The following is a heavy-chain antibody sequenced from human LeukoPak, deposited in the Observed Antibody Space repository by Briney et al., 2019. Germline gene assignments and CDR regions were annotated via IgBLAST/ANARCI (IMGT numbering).Heavy chain of an antibody. CDR2: ISGYNGNT. CDR1: GYTFTSYA. V-gene: IGHV1-18*01. J-gene: IGHJ4*02. Sequence: ASVKVSCKASGYTFTSYAISWVRQAPGQAPEWMGWISGYNGNTKYSQKFQGRVTMTTDTSSSTAYMELRSLRSDDTAVYYCARDPEIFGDILTGYWFDYWGQGTLVTVSS. D-gene: IGHD3-9*01. CDR3: ARDPEIFGDILTGYWFDY.